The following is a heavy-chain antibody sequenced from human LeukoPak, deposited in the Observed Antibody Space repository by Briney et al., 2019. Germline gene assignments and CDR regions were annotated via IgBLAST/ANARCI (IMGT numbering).Heavy chain of an antibody. CDR1: YDSFSSHY. V-gene: IGHV4-59*11. CDR3: ARDLVTVTKGFDI. D-gene: IGHD4-17*01. CDR2: ISYIGST. J-gene: IGHJ3*02. Sequence: SETLSLTCAVSYDSFSSHYWTWIRQPPGKGLEWIGYISYIGSTNYNPSLKSRVTISIDTSRNQFSLGLSSVTAADTAVYYCARDLVTVTKGFDIWGQGTMVSVSS.